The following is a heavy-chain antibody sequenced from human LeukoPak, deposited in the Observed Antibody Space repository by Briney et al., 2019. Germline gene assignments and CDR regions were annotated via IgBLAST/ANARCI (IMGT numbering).Heavy chain of an antibody. CDR3: ARWVGYSSSLYAFDI. CDR2: IYTSGST. CDR1: GGSISSSSYY. V-gene: IGHV4-39*07. Sequence: PSETLSLTCTVSGGSISSSSYYWGWIRQPPGKGLEWIGRIYTSGSTNYNPSLKSRVTMSVDTSKNQFSLKLSSVTAADTAVYYCARWVGYSSSLYAFDIWGQGTMVTVSS. J-gene: IGHJ3*02. D-gene: IGHD6-6*01.